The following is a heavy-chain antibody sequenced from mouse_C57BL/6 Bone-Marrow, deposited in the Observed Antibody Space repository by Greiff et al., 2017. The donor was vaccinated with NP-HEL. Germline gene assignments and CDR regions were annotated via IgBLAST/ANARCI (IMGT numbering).Heavy chain of an antibody. CDR2: IDPENGAT. J-gene: IGHJ3*01. Sequence: EVQLQQSGAELVRPGASVTLSCTASGFNIKDDYMHWVKQRPEQGLEWIGWIDPENGATEYASKFPGKATITADTSSNTAYLQLSSLTSEDTADYYCTTAPYDGYYTWFAYWGQGTLVTVSA. CDR3: TTAPYDGYYTWFAY. CDR1: GFNIKDDY. D-gene: IGHD2-3*01. V-gene: IGHV14-4*01.